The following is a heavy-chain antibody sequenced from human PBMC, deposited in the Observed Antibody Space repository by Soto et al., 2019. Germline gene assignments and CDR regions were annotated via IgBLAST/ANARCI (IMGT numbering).Heavy chain of an antibody. D-gene: IGHD3-16*01. J-gene: IGHJ4*02. CDR3: ARVGVGTVDYFDY. CDR1: GGSISRRGYY. CDR2: IHYSGSP. V-gene: IGHV4-31*03. Sequence: SDTLSLTCSVSGGSISRRGYYWSCIPQHPGKGLGWIGYIHYSGSPYYNPSLKSRVSISIDRSQNKFSLKLSSVTAADTAVYYCARVGVGTVDYFDYWGQGTLVTVSS.